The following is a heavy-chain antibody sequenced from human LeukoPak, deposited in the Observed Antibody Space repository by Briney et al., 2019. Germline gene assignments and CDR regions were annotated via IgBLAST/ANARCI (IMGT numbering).Heavy chain of an antibody. CDR3: ARGYCSGGSCYSGDAFDI. J-gene: IGHJ3*02. CDR1: GFTVSSYS. CDR2: ISSSSSYI. V-gene: IGHV3-21*01. D-gene: IGHD2-15*01. Sequence: VKPGGSLRLSCAASGFTVSSYSMNWVRQAPGKGLEWVSSISSSSSYIYYADSVKGRFTISRDNAKNSLYLQMNSLRAEDTAVYYCARGYCSGGSCYSGDAFDIWGQGTMVTVSS.